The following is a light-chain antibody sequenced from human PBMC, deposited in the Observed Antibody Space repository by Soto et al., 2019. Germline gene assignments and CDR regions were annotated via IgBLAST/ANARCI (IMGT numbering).Light chain of an antibody. CDR1: QSVSSSY. CDR3: QQYGSSPIT. CDR2: GAS. V-gene: IGKV3-20*01. J-gene: IGKJ5*01. Sequence: IVLTQSTVTLSLAPGERATLSCRASQSVSSSYLAWYQKNPGQAPRTLIYGASSRATGIPDRFSGSGSGTDFTLTISRLETEDFAVYYCQQYGSSPITFGQGTRLAI.